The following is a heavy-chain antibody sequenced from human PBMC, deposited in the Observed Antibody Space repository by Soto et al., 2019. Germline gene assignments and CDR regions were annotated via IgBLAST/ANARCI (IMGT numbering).Heavy chain of an antibody. CDR2: ISDGGDLT. V-gene: IGHV3-23*01. D-gene: IGHD3-10*01. CDR3: ARRVIGSSRAFDI. Sequence: EVQLLESGGGLVQPGGSLRLSCAASGFTFSSSAMSWVRQAPEKGLEWVSGISDGGDLTYNADSVKGRFTISRDNSKDTLYLQMNSLRAEDTAVYYCARRVIGSSRAFDIWGQGTMVTVSS. CDR1: GFTFSSSA. J-gene: IGHJ3*02.